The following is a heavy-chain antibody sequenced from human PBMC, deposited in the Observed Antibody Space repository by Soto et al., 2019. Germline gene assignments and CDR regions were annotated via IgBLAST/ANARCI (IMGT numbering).Heavy chain of an antibody. CDR2: IEPKSGGT. J-gene: IGHJ4*02. D-gene: IGHD1-26*01. CDR3: ARDLAKGAGSACFDY. CDR1: GDPFTAKY. Sequence: GGSVKGSSKACGDPFTAKYIHLVREAPGQGFEWIGWIEPKSGGTNYPQKFQGTVTMTRDTSRSTVYMTLTRLTSDDTALYYCARDLAKGAGSACFDYWGQGTMVTVSS. V-gene: IGHV1-2*02.